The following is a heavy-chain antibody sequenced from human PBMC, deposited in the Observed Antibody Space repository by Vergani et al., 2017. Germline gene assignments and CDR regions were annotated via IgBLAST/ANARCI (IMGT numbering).Heavy chain of an antibody. Sequence: EVKLVEPGGGLVQPGQSLRLACITSGFPFHDFGINWVRQAPGKGLEWISLIRTSENGGTSHYAASVAGRFSISRDDSKSVAYLQMDGLKTDDTATYYCTRGYKYGYAWGQGTLVTVSS. CDR2: IRTSENGGTS. V-gene: IGHV3-49*04. CDR3: TRGYKYGYA. CDR1: GFPFHDFG. D-gene: IGHD5-18*01. J-gene: IGHJ5*02.